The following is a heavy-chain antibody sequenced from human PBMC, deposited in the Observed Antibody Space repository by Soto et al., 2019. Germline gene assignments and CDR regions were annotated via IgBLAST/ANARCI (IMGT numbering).Heavy chain of an antibody. CDR3: ARDPARKPGGI. CDR2: ISAYNGNT. Sequence: GASVKVSCKASGYTFTSYGISWVRQAPGQGLEWMGWISAYNGNTNYAQKLQGRVTMTTDTSTSTAYKELRSLRSDDTAVYYCARDPARKPGGIWGQGTMVTVSS. J-gene: IGHJ3*02. CDR1: GYTFTSYG. V-gene: IGHV1-18*01.